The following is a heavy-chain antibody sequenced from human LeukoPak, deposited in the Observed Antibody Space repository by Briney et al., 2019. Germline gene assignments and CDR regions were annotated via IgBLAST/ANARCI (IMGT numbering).Heavy chain of an antibody. V-gene: IGHV4-4*09. CDR2: IYSSDNT. Sequence: SETLSLTCSLSGGSITNYYWSWIRQPPGQGLELIAWIYSSDNTDYNPSLKSRVTLSLGTSNNQFSLRLTSVTASDTAVYYCARTGEYSGLGPSWAFDTSGQGKMVTVSS. CDR1: GGSITNYY. J-gene: IGHJ3*02. D-gene: IGHD3-16*01. CDR3: ARTGEYSGLGPSWAFDT.